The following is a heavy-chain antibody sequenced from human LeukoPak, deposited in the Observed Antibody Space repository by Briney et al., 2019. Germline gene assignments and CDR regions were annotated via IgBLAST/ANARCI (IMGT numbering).Heavy chain of an antibody. J-gene: IGHJ4*02. CDR2: ISGSGGST. D-gene: IGHD1-26*01. CDR3: AKWGIVGATTPLDY. Sequence: GGSLRLSCAASGFTFSSYDMSWVRQAPGKGLEWVSAISGSGGSTYYADSVKGRFTISRDNSKNTLYLQMNSLRAEDTAVYYCAKWGIVGATTPLDYWGQGTLVTVSS. CDR1: GFTFSSYD. V-gene: IGHV3-23*01.